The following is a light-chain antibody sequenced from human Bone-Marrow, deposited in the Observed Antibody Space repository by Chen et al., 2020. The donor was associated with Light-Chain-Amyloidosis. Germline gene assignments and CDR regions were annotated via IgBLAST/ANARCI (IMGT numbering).Light chain of an antibody. CDR3: QLWDTSTGMV. Sequence: YVVTQPSSVSVAPGQTATITCTGDNIGSRHVHWYRRFPGQAPALVVYDDADRPSGIPDRFSGSNSGNTATLAIRGVEAGDEAEYYCQLWDTSTGMVCGGGPKVTVL. J-gene: IGLJ2*01. V-gene: IGLV3-21*02. CDR1: NIGSRH. CDR2: DDA.